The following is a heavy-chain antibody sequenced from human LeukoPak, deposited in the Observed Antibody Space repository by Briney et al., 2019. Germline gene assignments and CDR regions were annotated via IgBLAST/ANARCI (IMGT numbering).Heavy chain of an antibody. D-gene: IGHD6-19*01. CDR1: GFTFSSYS. Sequence: PWGSLRLSCAASGFTFSSYSMNWVRQAPGKGLEWVSSISSSSSYIYYADSVKGRFTISRDNAKNSLYLQMNSLRAEDTAVYYCATSSGWSDYWGQGTLVTVSS. CDR2: ISSSSSYI. V-gene: IGHV3-21*01. J-gene: IGHJ4*02. CDR3: ATSSGWSDY.